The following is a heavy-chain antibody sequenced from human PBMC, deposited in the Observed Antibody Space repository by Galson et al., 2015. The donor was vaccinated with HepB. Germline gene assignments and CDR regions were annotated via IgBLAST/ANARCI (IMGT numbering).Heavy chain of an antibody. V-gene: IGHV5-51*01. J-gene: IGHJ5*02. CDR3: ARGEDIVVVPAAIIGGWFDP. Sequence: QSGAEVKKPGESLKISCKGSGYSFTSYWIGWVRQMPGKGLEWMGIIYPGDSDTRYSPSFQGQVTISADKSISTAYLQWSSLKASDTAMYYCARGEDIVVVPAAIIGGWFDPWGQGTLVTVSS. CDR2: IYPGDSDT. CDR1: GYSFTSYW. D-gene: IGHD2-2*02.